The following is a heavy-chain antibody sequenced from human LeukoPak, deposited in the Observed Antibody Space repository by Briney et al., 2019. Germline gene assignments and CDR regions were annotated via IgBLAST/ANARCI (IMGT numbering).Heavy chain of an antibody. D-gene: IGHD2-15*01. CDR3: ARVGASGYCSGGSCYSGS. CDR1: GYTFTGYY. V-gene: IGHV1-2*02. CDR2: INPNSGGT. J-gene: IGHJ4*02. Sequence: ASVKVSCKASGYTFTGYYMHWVRQAPGQGLGWMGWINPNSGGTNYAQKSQGRVTMTRDTSISTAYMELSRLRSDDTAVYYCARVGASGYCSGGSCYSGSWGQGTLVTVSS.